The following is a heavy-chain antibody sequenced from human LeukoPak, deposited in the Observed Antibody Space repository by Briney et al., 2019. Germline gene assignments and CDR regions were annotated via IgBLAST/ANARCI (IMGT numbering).Heavy chain of an antibody. CDR1: GSTFSSYS. J-gene: IGHJ4*02. CDR2: ISSSSSYI. V-gene: IGHV3-21*01. Sequence: GGSLRLSCAASGSTFSSYSMNWARQAPGKGLEWVSSISSSSSYIYYADSVKGRFTISRDNAKNSLYLQMNSLRAEDTAVYYCARTMVRGVKSDFDYWGQGTLVTVSS. D-gene: IGHD3-10*01. CDR3: ARTMVRGVKSDFDY.